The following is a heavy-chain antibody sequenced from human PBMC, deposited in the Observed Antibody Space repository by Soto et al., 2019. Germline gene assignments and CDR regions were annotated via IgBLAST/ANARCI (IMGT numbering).Heavy chain of an antibody. CDR3: AAVSKSYYYYGMDV. CDR1: GFTFTSSA. CDR2: IVVGSGNT. J-gene: IGHJ6*02. V-gene: IGHV1-58*01. Sequence: QMQLVQSGPEVKKPGTSVKVSCKASGFTFTSSAVQWVRQARGQRLEWIGWIVVGSGNTNYAQKFQERVTITRDMATSTSYKELSSLRSEDTAVYYCAAVSKSYYYYGMDVWGQGTTVTVSS.